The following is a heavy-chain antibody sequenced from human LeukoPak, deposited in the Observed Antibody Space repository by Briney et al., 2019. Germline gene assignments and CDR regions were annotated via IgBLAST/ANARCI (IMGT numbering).Heavy chain of an antibody. J-gene: IGHJ4*02. CDR2: IRYDGSNK. V-gene: IGHV3-30*02. CDR3: AKDGEMAKLSLIDFDY. CDR1: GFTFSSYG. Sequence: PGGSLRLSCAASGFTFSSYGMHWVRQAPGKGLELVAFIRYDGSNKYYADSVKGRFTISRDNSKNTLYLQMNSLRAEDTAVYYCAKDGEMAKLSLIDFDYWGQGTLVTVSS. D-gene: IGHD5-24*01.